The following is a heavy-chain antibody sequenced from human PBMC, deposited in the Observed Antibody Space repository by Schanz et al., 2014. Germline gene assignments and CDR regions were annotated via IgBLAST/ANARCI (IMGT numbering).Heavy chain of an antibody. D-gene: IGHD3-10*01. CDR3: AKYRGYYRVSGSYRELEY. V-gene: IGHV3-23*01. CDR2: IGTSGGT. Sequence: EVQLLESGGGLVQPGGSLKLSCAASGLIFSNYVMSWVRQAPGKGLEWVSTIGTSGGTNYAESVKGRFTISRDNSKNTLYLQTNSLRAEDTAVYYCAKYRGYYRVSGSYRELEYWGQGTLVTVSS. J-gene: IGHJ4*02. CDR1: GLIFSNYV.